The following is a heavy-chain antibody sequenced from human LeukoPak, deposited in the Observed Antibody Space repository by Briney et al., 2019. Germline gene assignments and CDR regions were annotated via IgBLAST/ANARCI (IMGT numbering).Heavy chain of an antibody. J-gene: IGHJ3*02. CDR2: INPSGGST. V-gene: IGHV1-46*01. D-gene: IGHD5-18*01. CDR1: GYTFTSYG. Sequence: ASVKVSCKASGYTFTSYGISWVRQAPGQGLEWMGIINPSGGSTSYAQKFQGRVTMTRDTSTSTVYMELSSLRSEGTAVYYCARAHQGYENDAFDIWGQGTMVTVSS. CDR3: ARAHQGYENDAFDI.